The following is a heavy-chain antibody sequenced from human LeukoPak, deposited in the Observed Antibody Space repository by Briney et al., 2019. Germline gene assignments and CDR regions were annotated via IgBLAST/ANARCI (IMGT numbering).Heavy chain of an antibody. CDR3: ARQAYSRHYYYSGTAG. CDR2: IYYSGST. CDR1: GRSISSSSYY. Sequence: PSETLSLTSPAPGRSISSSSYYRGWIRQPPGKGLEWIGSIYYSGSTYYNPSLKSRVTISVDTSKNQFSLKLSSVTPADTAVYYCARQAYSRHYYYSGTAGGGQGTTVTVSS. D-gene: IGHD1-14*01. V-gene: IGHV4-39*01. J-gene: IGHJ6*02.